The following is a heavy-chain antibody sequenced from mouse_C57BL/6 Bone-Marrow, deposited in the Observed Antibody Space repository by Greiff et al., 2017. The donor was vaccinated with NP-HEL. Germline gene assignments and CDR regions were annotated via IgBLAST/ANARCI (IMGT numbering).Heavy chain of an antibody. CDR2: INYDGSST. V-gene: IGHV5-16*01. CDR3: AREGGLRRRTYAMDY. CDR1: GFTFSDYY. Sequence: EVLLVECEGGLVQPGSSMKLSCTASGFTFSDYYMAWVRQVPEKGLEWVANINYDGSSTYYLDSLKSRFIISRDNAKNILYLQMSSLKSEDTATYYCAREGGLRRRTYAMDYWGQGTSVTVSS. J-gene: IGHJ4*01. D-gene: IGHD2-4*01.